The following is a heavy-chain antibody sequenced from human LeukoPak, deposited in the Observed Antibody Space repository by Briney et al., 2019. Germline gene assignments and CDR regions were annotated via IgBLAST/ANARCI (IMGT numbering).Heavy chain of an antibody. Sequence: TGGSLRLSCGASGFTFSSYAMTWVRQAPGKGLEWVSGISGSGDSTYYADSVKGRFTISRDNSKNTLYLQMNSLRAEDTAVYYCASSKPGAYYYMDVWGKGTTVTVSS. J-gene: IGHJ6*03. D-gene: IGHD7-27*01. CDR2: ISGSGDST. V-gene: IGHV3-23*01. CDR3: ASSKPGAYYYMDV. CDR1: GFTFSSYA.